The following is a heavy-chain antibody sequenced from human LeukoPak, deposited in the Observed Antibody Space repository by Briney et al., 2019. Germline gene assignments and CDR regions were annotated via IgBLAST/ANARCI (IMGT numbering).Heavy chain of an antibody. Sequence: SETLSLTCTVSGGSISSYYWSWIRQPPGKGLEWIGYIYYSGSTNYNPSLKSRVTISVDTSKNQFSLKLSSVTAADTAVYYCARATYYYDSSGYYSFDYWGQGTLVTVSS. V-gene: IGHV4-59*01. CDR2: IYYSGST. CDR1: GGSISSYY. J-gene: IGHJ4*02. D-gene: IGHD3-22*01. CDR3: ARATYYYDSSGYYSFDY.